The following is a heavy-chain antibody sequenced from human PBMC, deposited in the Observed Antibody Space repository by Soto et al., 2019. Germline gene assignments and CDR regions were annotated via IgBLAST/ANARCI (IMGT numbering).Heavy chain of an antibody. Sequence: GGSLRLSCAASGFTFSNAWMNWVRQAPGKGLEWVGGIKSKPDGGTTDYAAHVKGRFTISRDDSKNKLYLQMTSLKVEDTAVYYCTTGPHRTYYYDSSGYPIGDYWGQGTLVTVSS. J-gene: IGHJ4*02. D-gene: IGHD3-22*01. V-gene: IGHV3-15*07. CDR1: GFTFSNAW. CDR2: IKSKPDGGTT. CDR3: TTGPHRTYYYDSSGYPIGDY.